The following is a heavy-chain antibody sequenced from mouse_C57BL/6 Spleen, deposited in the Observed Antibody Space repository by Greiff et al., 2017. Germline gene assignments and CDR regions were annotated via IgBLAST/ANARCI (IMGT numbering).Heavy chain of an antibody. CDR2: ISGGGGNP. CDR3: ARHSTRAMDY. V-gene: IGHV5-9*01. Sequence: EVQGVESGGGLVKPGGSLKLSCAASGFTFSSYTMSWVRQTPGKRLEWVATISGGGGNPYYPDSVKGRVTISRDNAKNTLYLQMSSLRSEDTALYYCARHSTRAMDYWGQGTSVTVSS. D-gene: IGHD2-14*01. J-gene: IGHJ4*01. CDR1: GFTFSSYT.